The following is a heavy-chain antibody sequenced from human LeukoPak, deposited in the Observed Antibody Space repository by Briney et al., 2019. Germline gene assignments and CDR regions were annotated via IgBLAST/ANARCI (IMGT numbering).Heavy chain of an antibody. D-gene: IGHD5-12*01. CDR2: QDGNNK. Sequence: GGSLRLSCAASGFTFSSYTFHWVRQAPGKGLEWVAVQDGNNKYYTDSVKGRFTISRDNSKNTLYLQMNSLRAEDTAVYYCARDGRGYSGYHFDHWGQGTLVTVSS. CDR3: ARDGRGYSGYHFDH. J-gene: IGHJ4*02. CDR1: GFTFSSYT. V-gene: IGHV3-30-3*01.